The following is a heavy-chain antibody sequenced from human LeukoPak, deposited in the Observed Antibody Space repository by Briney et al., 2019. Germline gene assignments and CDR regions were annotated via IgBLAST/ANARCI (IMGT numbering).Heavy chain of an antibody. J-gene: IGHJ4*02. D-gene: IGHD4-23*01. V-gene: IGHV3-21*01. CDR3: ARGGVSVGGNFDY. CDR1: GFTFSSYT. Sequence: PGGSLRLSCAASGFTFSSYTMNWVRQAPGKGLEWVSSTSRSSSYIYYADSMKGRFTISRDNANNSLFLQMNSLRAEDTAVYYCARGGVSVGGNFDYWGQGTLVTVSS. CDR2: TSRSSSYI.